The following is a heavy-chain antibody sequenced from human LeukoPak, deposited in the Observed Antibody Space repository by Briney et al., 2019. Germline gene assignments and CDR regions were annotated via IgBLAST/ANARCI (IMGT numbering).Heavy chain of an antibody. CDR2: LAYDGKDK. Sequence: GGSLRLSCAASGFTFSNYAIHWVRQAPDKRLEWVAVLAYDGKDKHYADSVKGRFTISRDNPKNTLYLQMNSLRAEDTAVYYCARGPPDMSSPEHWGQGTLVIVSS. D-gene: IGHD1-14*01. CDR3: ARGPPDMSSPEH. CDR1: GFTFSNYA. J-gene: IGHJ1*01. V-gene: IGHV3-30*04.